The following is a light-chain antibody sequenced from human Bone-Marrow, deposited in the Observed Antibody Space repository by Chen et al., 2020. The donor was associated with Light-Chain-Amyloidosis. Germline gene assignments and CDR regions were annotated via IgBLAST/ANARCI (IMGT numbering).Light chain of an antibody. V-gene: IGLV3-21*02. J-gene: IGLJ3*02. CDR1: NIGSTS. Sequence: SYVLTQPSSVSVAPGQTATIACGGNNIGSTSVHWCQQTPGQAPLLVAYDDSDRPSGIPERLSGSNSGNTATLTISRVEAGDEADYYCQVWDRSSDRPVFGGGTKLTVL. CDR2: DDS. CDR3: QVWDRSSDRPV.